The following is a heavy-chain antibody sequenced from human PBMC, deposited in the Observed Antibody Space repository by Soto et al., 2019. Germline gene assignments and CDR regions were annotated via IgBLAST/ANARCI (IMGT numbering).Heavy chain of an antibody. J-gene: IGHJ4*02. CDR1: GYTFSDYG. CDR3: AREPPETPPDY. Sequence: QVQLVQSGADVKKPGASVKVSCKASGYTFSDYGVSWVRQAPGQGLEWMGWISSKNGNTNFAQKLRGRVTMTTDPSTSTVYMELRSLRPDDTAVYYCAREPPETPPDYWGQGPLVTVAS. V-gene: IGHV1-18*01. CDR2: ISSKNGNT.